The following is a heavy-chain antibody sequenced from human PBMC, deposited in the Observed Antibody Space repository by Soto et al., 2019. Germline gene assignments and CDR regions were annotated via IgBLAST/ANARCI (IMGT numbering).Heavy chain of an antibody. Sequence: GGSLRLSCEASGFSFSSFFMQWVRQGPGKGLEWVSRISNDGAGTTYADSVQGRFTVSRDNSKTTVYLQMNRLRPEDTAVYFCVRDQDSRGYSVFNLWGQGT. CDR1: GFSFSSFF. D-gene: IGHD3-22*01. CDR3: VRDQDSRGYSVFNL. CDR2: ISNDGAGT. J-gene: IGHJ5*02. V-gene: IGHV3-74*01.